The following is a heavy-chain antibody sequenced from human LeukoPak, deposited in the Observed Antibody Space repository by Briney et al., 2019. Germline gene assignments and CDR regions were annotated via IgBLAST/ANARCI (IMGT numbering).Heavy chain of an antibody. J-gene: IGHJ4*02. V-gene: IGHV1-18*01. CDR3: ARDSGYCSGGSCYRSGAY. D-gene: IGHD2-15*01. Sequence: ASVKVSCKASGGTFSSYAISWVRQAPGQGLEWMGWISAYNGNTNYAQKLQGRVTMTTDTSTSTAYMELRSLRSDDTAVYYCARDSGYCSGGSCYRSGAYWGQGTLVTVSS. CDR1: GGTFSSYA. CDR2: ISAYNGNT.